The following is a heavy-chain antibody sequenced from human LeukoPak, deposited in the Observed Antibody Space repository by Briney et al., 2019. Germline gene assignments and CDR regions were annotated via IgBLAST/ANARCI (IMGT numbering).Heavy chain of an antibody. V-gene: IGHV3-30*18. CDR1: GFTFSSYG. D-gene: IGHD2-15*01. CDR3: AKTPYRYCSGGSCYSLFLDY. Sequence: GGSLRLSCAASGFTFSSYGMHWVRQAPGKGLEWVAVISYDGSNKYYADSVKGRFTISRDNSKNTLYLQMNSLRAEDTAVYYCAKTPYRYCSGGSCYSLFLDYWGQGTLVTVSS. J-gene: IGHJ4*02. CDR2: ISYDGSNK.